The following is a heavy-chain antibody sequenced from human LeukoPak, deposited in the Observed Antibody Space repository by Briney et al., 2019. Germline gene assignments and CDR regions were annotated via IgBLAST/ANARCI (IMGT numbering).Heavy chain of an antibody. J-gene: IGHJ3*02. V-gene: IGHV3-21*01. CDR2: ISSSSSYI. CDR3: AREERGGYNSSPRRGSFDI. Sequence: GGSLRLSCAASGFTFSSYSMNWVRQAPGKGLEWVSSISSSSSYIYYADSVKGRFTISRDNAKNSLYLQMNSLRAEDTAVYYCAREERGGYNSSPRRGSFDIWGQGTTVIVSS. D-gene: IGHD6-13*01. CDR1: GFTFSSYS.